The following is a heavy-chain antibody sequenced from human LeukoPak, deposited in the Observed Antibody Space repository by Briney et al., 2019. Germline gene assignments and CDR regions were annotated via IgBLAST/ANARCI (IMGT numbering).Heavy chain of an antibody. CDR1: GFTFSNYA. J-gene: IGHJ4*02. CDR3: AKKDCSTTSCYKAFDS. V-gene: IGHV3-23*01. D-gene: IGHD2-2*02. Sequence: PGGSLRLSCAASGFTFSNYAMSWVRQAPGKGLEWVSVISTTGGSIDNADSVKGRFTISRDNSKSTLYLQMNSLRAEDTAVYYCAKKDCSTTSCYKAFDSWGQGTLVTVSS. CDR2: ISTTGGSI.